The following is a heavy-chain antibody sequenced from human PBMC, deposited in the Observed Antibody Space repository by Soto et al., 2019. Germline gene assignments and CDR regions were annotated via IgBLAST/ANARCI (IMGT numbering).Heavy chain of an antibody. Sequence: QVQLQESGPGLVKPSQTLSLTCTVSGGSISSVGYYWSCIRQHPGKGLEWIGYLYYSGSTYYNPSLQSRVTISVDTSKNQFSLKLSSVTAADTAVYYCARGKRGAAEGYWGHGTLVTVSS. J-gene: IGHJ4*01. V-gene: IGHV4-31*03. CDR2: LYYSGST. D-gene: IGHD6-25*01. CDR1: GGSISSVGYY. CDR3: ARGKRGAAEGY.